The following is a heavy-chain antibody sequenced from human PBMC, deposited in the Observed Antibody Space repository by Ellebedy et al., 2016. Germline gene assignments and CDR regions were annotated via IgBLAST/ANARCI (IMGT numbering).Heavy chain of an antibody. Sequence: GESLKISCGASGFTFSSYSMNWVRQAPGKGLEWVSYSRSHTASTYYADSVKGRFTISRDNAKNSLYLQMNSLRDEDTAVYYCAREGLGWYGMDVWGQGTTVTVSS. J-gene: IGHJ6*02. V-gene: IGHV3-48*02. CDR1: GFTFSSYS. CDR3: AREGLGWYGMDV. D-gene: IGHD3-16*01. CDR2: SRSHTAST.